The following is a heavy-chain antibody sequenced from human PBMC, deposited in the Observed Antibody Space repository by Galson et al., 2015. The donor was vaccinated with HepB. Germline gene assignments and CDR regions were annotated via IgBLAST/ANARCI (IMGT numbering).Heavy chain of an antibody. J-gene: IGHJ4*02. V-gene: IGHV6-1*01. CDR2: TYYRSKWYN. Sequence: CAISGDSVSTNSASWNWIRQSPSRGLEWLGRTYYRSKWYNEYAVSMRGRIVINPDTSKNQFSLEVNSVTPEDTAVYYCARAFRGGCTPAGDGDQGSLAPVVNGILSSWYNYNNSSRAQKYVSESTYYCARGLGLLGPNFDYWGQGTLVTVSS. CDR3: ARAFRGGCTPAGDGDQGSLAPVVNGILSSWYNYNNSSRAQKYVSESTYYCARGLGLLGPNFDY. D-gene: IGHD6-13*01. CDR1: GDSVSTNSAS.